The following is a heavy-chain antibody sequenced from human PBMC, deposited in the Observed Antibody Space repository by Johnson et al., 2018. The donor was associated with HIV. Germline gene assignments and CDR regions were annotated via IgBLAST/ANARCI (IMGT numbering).Heavy chain of an antibody. CDR1: GFTFSSYD. J-gene: IGHJ3*02. V-gene: IGHV3-13*01. CDR3: ARDGTRYYYDSSGSRGTFDI. CDR2: IGTAGDT. Sequence: VQLVESGGGLVQPGGSLRLSCAASGFTFSSYDMHWVRQATGKGLEWVSAIGTAGDTYYPGSVQGRFTTSRDNSKNTLYLQMNSLRAEDTAVYYCARDGTRYYYDSSGSRGTFDIWGQGTMVTVSS. D-gene: IGHD3-22*01.